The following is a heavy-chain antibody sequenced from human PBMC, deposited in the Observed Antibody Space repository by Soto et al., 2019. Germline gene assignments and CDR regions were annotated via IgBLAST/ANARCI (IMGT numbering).Heavy chain of an antibody. CDR2: IYPGDSDT. CDR1: GYSFISYW. V-gene: IGHV5-51*01. Sequence: PGESLKISCKGSGYSFISYWIGWVRQMPGKGLEWMGIIYPGDSDTRYSPSFQGQVTISADKSITTAYLQWSSLKASDTAMYHCARLLNDGHYVMDVWGQGTTVIVSS. D-gene: IGHD1-1*01. CDR3: ARLLNDGHYVMDV. J-gene: IGHJ6*02.